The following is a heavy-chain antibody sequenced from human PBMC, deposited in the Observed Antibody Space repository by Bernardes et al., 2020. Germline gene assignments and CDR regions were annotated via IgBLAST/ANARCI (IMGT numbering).Heavy chain of an antibody. D-gene: IGHD2-8*02. CDR2: IKQDGSED. CDR1: GFTFSNYW. Sequence: GGSLRLSCAASGFTFSNYWMSWVRQAPGKGLEWVANIKQDGSEDFYVDSVKGRFTISRDNAKNSLYLQMNSLRAEDTAVYYCARLTPHSRDWSSIPEYFQYWGQGTLVTVSS. V-gene: IGHV3-7*01. CDR3: ARLTPHSRDWSSIPEYFQY. J-gene: IGHJ1*01.